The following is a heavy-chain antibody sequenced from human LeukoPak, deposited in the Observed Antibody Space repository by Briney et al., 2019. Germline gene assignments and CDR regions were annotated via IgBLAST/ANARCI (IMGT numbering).Heavy chain of an antibody. V-gene: IGHV4-59*01. CDR3: AMRGYCSGGSCYSGIHDY. J-gene: IGHJ4*02. D-gene: IGHD2-15*01. CDR2: IYYSGST. Sequence: SETLSLTCTVSGGSISSYYWSWIRQPPGKGLEWIGYIYYSGSTNYKPSLKSRVTISVDTSKNQFSLKLSSVTAADTAVYYCAMRGYCSGGSCYSGIHDYWGQGTLVTVSS. CDR1: GGSISSYY.